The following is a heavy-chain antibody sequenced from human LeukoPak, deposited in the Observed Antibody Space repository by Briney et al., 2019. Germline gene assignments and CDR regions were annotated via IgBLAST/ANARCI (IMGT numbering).Heavy chain of an antibody. CDR1: GFTFSSYW. J-gene: IGHJ4*02. CDR2: ISGSGDST. D-gene: IGHD2-21*02. Sequence: GGSLRLSCAASGFTFSSYWMSWVRQAPGKGLEWVSTISGSGDSTYLADSVKGRFTISRDNSKNTLYLQMNSLSAEDTAMYYCAKGKAYCSGDCYNYWGQGTLVTVSS. CDR3: AKGKAYCSGDCYNY. V-gene: IGHV3-23*01.